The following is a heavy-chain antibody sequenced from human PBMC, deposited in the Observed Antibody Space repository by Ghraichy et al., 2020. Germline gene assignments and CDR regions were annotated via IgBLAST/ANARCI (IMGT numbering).Heavy chain of an antibody. D-gene: IGHD3-10*01. CDR3: AKHYGSGSYGNWFET. Sequence: GGSLRLSCAASGFTFSSYAMSWVRQAPGKGLEWVSAISGGGGSTYYADSVKGRFTISRDNSRNTLYLQMNSLRAEDTAVYYCAKHYGSGSYGNWFETWGQGTLVTVSS. J-gene: IGHJ5*02. CDR1: GFTFSSYA. CDR2: ISGGGGST. V-gene: IGHV3-23*01.